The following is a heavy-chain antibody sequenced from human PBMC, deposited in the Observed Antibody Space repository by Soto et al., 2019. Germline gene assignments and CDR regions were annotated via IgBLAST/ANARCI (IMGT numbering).Heavy chain of an antibody. J-gene: IGHJ3*02. CDR1: GGSISSGGYY. V-gene: IGHV4-31*03. CDR2: IYYSGST. Sequence: TLSLTCTVSGGSISSGGYYWSWIRQHPGKGREWIGDIYYSGSTYYNPSLKSRVTISVDTSKNQFSLKLSSVTAADTAVYYCARARPLHDYDFWSGYRSRHNDAFDIWGQGTMVTVSS. D-gene: IGHD3-3*01. CDR3: ARARPLHDYDFWSGYRSRHNDAFDI.